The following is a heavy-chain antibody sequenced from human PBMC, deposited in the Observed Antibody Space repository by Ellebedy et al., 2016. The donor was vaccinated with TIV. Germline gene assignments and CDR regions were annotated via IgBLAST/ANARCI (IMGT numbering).Heavy chain of an antibody. CDR3: ARATSIGDYVYY. Sequence: GESLKISCAASGFTFSSHGMAWVRQAPGKGLEWLSGITGGGDTTYYADSVKGRFTISRDNSKNTLYLQMNSLRVEDTAVYYCARATSIGDYVYYWGQGTLVTVSS. CDR2: ITGGGDTT. J-gene: IGHJ4*02. CDR1: GFTFSSHG. D-gene: IGHD2/OR15-2a*01. V-gene: IGHV3-23*01.